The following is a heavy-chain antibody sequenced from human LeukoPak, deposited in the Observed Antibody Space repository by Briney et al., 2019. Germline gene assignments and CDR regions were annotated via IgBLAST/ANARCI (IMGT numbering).Heavy chain of an antibody. J-gene: IGHJ4*02. Sequence: GRSLRLSCAASGFTFSSYGMHWVRQAPGKGPEWVAVISCDGSNKYYADSVKGRFTISRDNSKNTLYLQMNSLRAEDTAVYYCAKGAGYSGYDGDYWGQGTLVTVSS. D-gene: IGHD5-12*01. CDR1: GFTFSSYG. CDR3: AKGAGYSGYDGDY. V-gene: IGHV3-30*18. CDR2: ISCDGSNK.